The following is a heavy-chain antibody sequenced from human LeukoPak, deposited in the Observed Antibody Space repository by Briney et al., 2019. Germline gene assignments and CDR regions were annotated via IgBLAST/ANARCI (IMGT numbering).Heavy chain of an antibody. V-gene: IGHV3-53*01. CDR1: GFTVSTNY. CDR2: IYSGGST. Sequence: GGSLRLSCATSGFTVSTNYMTWVRQAPGRGLEWVAVIYSGGSTYYADSVKGRFTISRDNSKNTLYLQMNSLRAEDTAVYYCARRAGAYSHPYDYWGQGTLVTVSS. D-gene: IGHD4/OR15-4a*01. J-gene: IGHJ4*02. CDR3: ARRAGAYSHPYDY.